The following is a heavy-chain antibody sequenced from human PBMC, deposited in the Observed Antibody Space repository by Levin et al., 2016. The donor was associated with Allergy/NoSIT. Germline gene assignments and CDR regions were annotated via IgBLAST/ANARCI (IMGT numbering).Heavy chain of an antibody. Sequence: WIRQPPGKGLEWIGSIYYSGSTNYNPSLRSRVTMSVDTSKNQFSLTLSSVTAADTAVYYCARLPPGEQQLGYYYYGMDVWGQGTTVTVSS. CDR2: IYYSGST. CDR3: ARLPPGEQQLGYYYYGMDV. V-gene: IGHV4-61*07. D-gene: IGHD6-13*01. J-gene: IGHJ6*02.